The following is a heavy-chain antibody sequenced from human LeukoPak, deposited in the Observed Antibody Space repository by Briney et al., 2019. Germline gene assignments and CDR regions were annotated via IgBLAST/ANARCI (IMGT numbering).Heavy chain of an antibody. J-gene: IGHJ3*02. CDR3: ARAPQRSSDAFDI. Sequence: SSQTLSLTCTVSGGSISSGDYYWSWIRQPPGKGLEWIGYIYYSGSTYYNPSLKSRVTISVDTSKNQFSLKLSSVTAADTAVYYCARAPQRSSDAFDIWGQGTMVTVSS. D-gene: IGHD3-10*01. CDR2: IYYSGST. V-gene: IGHV4-30-4*01. CDR1: GGSISSGDYY.